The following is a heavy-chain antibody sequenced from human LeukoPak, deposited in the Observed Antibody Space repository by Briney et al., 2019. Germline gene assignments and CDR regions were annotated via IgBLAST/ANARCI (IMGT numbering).Heavy chain of an antibody. CDR2: INPNSGGT. CDR1: GYTFTGYY. Sequence: ASVKVSCKASGYTFTGYYMHWVRQAPGQGLEWMGWINPNSGGTNYAQKFQGRVTMTRDTSISTAYMELSRLRSDDTAVYYCASRSSSREKPNSGFFDYWGQGTLVTVSS. CDR3: ASRSSSREKPNSGFFDY. J-gene: IGHJ4*02. V-gene: IGHV1-2*02. D-gene: IGHD6-13*01.